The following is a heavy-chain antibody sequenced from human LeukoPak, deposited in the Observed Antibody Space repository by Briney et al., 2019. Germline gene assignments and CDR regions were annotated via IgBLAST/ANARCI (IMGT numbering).Heavy chain of an antibody. CDR1: GYSFTSYW. J-gene: IGHJ4*02. D-gene: IGHD3-10*01. CDR3: AVTRGSTNYFGSGTYLGEYYFDY. V-gene: IGHV5-51*01. CDR2: IYPGDSDT. Sequence: GESLRISCKGSGYSFTSYWIGWVRQMPGKGLEWMGIIYPGDSDTRYSPSFQAQVTISDDKSITTAYLQWSSLKASDTAMYYCAVTRGSTNYFGSGTYLGEYYFDYWGQGTLVTVSS.